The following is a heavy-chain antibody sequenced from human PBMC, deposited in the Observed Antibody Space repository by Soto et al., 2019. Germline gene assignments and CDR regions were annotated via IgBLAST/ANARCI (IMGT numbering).Heavy chain of an antibody. Sequence: SETLSLTCTVSGGSISSYYWSWIRQPPGKGLEWIGYIYYSGSTNYNPSLKSRVTISVDTSKNQFSLKLSSVTAADTVVYYCARPMTTVTNDAFDIWGQGTMVTVSS. CDR1: GGSISSYY. V-gene: IGHV4-59*08. CDR3: ARPMTTVTNDAFDI. CDR2: IYYSGST. D-gene: IGHD4-17*01. J-gene: IGHJ3*02.